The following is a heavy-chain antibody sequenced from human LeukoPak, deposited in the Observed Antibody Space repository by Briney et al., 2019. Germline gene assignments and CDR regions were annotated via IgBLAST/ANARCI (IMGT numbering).Heavy chain of an antibody. CDR3: ARDPPDFYDSSGLLEDI. Sequence: ASVKVSCKASGYTFTTYGISWVRQAPGQGLEWMGWISVYNGNTNYAQKLQGRVTMTTDTSTSTAYMELRSLRSDDTAVYYCARDPPDFYDSSGLLEDIWGQGTMVTVSS. V-gene: IGHV1-18*01. J-gene: IGHJ3*02. CDR1: GYTFTTYG. CDR2: ISVYNGNT. D-gene: IGHD3-22*01.